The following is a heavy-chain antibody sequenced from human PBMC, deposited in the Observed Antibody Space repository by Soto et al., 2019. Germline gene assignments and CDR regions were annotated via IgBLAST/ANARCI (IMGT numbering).Heavy chain of an antibody. CDR2: INHSGST. CDR1: GGSFSGYY. D-gene: IGHD3-3*01. CDR3: ARDPLYYYFWSGKPHRLDV. V-gene: IGHV4-34*01. Sequence: SETLSLTCAVSGGSFSGYYWSWIRQPPGKGLEWIGEINHSGSTNYNPSLKSRVTISVDTSKNQFSLKLSSVTAADTAVYYCARDPLYYYFWSGKPHRLDVWGQGTTVTVSS. J-gene: IGHJ6*02.